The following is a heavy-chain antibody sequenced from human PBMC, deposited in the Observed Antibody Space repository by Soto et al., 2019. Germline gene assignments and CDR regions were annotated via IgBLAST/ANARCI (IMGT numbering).Heavy chain of an antibody. CDR3: AAEGVLGSGSWDWFDP. D-gene: IGHD3-10*01. Sequence: ASVKVSCKASGFTFTSSAVQWVRQARGQRLEWIGWIVVGSGNTNYAQKFQERVTTTRDMSTSTAYMELSSLRSEDTAVYYCAAEGVLGSGSWDWFDPWGQGTLVTVSS. CDR2: IVVGSGNT. V-gene: IGHV1-58*01. CDR1: GFTFTSSA. J-gene: IGHJ5*02.